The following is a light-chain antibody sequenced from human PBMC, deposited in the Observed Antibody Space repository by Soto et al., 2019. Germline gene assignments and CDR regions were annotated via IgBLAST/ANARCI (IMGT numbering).Light chain of an antibody. V-gene: IGKV1-27*01. J-gene: IGKJ5*01. CDR2: SAS. CDR1: QDISVY. CDR3: QKFNTAPLT. Sequence: DIQMTQSPSSLSASVGDRVTITCRASQDISVYLAWYQQKPGKVPKLLIYSASTLQSWVPSRFSGSGSGTDFNITISSLKPVDVATYYCQKFNTAPLTFGQGTRMEIK.